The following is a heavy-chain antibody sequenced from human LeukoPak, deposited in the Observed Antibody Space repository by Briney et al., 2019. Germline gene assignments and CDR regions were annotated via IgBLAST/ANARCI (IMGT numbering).Heavy chain of an antibody. J-gene: IGHJ4*02. CDR2: IKEDGSVI. V-gene: IGHV3-7*01. CDR1: GFTFSSYS. CDR3: ARIGYSSSSLDY. Sequence: GGSLRLSCAASGFTFSSYSMNWVRQAPGKGLEWVANIKEDGSVIYYGDSVKGQFTISRDNAKNSLYLQMSSLRDEDTAVYYCARIGYSSSSLDYWGQGTLVTVSS. D-gene: IGHD6-13*01.